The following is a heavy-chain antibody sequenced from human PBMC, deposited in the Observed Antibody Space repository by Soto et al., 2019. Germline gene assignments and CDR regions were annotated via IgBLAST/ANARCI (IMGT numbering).Heavy chain of an antibody. Sequence: QVQLQESGPGLVKPSQTLSLTCTVSGGSISSGGYYWSWIRQHPGKGLEWIGYIYYRGSTYYNPSLKSRVTIAVDTSKNQFSLKLSSVTAADTAVYYCARVSDGMATTQFDYWGQGTLVTVSS. V-gene: IGHV4-31*03. CDR2: IYYRGST. J-gene: IGHJ4*02. CDR3: ARVSDGMATTQFDY. D-gene: IGHD5-12*01. CDR1: GGSISSGGYY.